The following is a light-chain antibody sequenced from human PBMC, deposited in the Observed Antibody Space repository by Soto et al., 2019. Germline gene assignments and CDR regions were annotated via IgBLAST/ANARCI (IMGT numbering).Light chain of an antibody. CDR2: RNN. V-gene: IGLV1-47*01. Sequence: QSVLTQPPSASGTPGQRVTISCSGSSSNIGINYVYWYQQLPGTAPKLLIYRNNQRPSGVPARFSGSKSGTSASLAISGLRSEDEADYYCAAWDDSLSSPVFGGGTKLTVL. CDR3: AAWDDSLSSPV. J-gene: IGLJ3*02. CDR1: SSNIGINY.